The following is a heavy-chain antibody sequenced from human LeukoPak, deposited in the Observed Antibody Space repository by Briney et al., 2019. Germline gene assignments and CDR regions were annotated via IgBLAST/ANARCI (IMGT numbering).Heavy chain of an antibody. V-gene: IGHV1-2*02. CDR2: INPNSGGT. Sequence: ASVKVSCKASGYTFTGYNIHWVRQAPGQGLEWMGWINPNSGGTNYAQKFQGRVTMTRDTSISTAYMELSRLRSDDTAVYYCARDWNDGKTFNYWGQGTLVTVSS. CDR3: ARDWNDGKTFNY. CDR1: GYTFTGYN. J-gene: IGHJ4*02. D-gene: IGHD1-1*01.